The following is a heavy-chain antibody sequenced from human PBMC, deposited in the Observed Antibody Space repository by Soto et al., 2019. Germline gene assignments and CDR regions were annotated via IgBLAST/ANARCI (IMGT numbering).Heavy chain of an antibody. CDR1: GYTFTSYT. CDR2: ISTYKGST. CDR3: ARDLAGRCSSTSCYGGVDYYYYMDV. D-gene: IGHD2-2*01. J-gene: IGHJ6*03. Sequence: GASVKVSCKASGYTFTSYTINWVRQAPGQGLEWMGWISTYKGSTSYAQKFQGRVTMTRDTSTSTVYMELSSLRSEDTAVYYCARDLAGRCSSTSCYGGVDYYYYMDVWGKGTTVTVSS. V-gene: IGHV1-18*01.